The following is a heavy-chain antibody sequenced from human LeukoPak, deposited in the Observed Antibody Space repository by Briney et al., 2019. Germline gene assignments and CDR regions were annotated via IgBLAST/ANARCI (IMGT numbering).Heavy chain of an antibody. CDR1: GASISSHY. D-gene: IGHD3/OR15-3a*01. J-gene: IGHJ6*03. Sequence: SETLSLTCAVSGASISSHYWSWIRQPPGKGLEWIGYTSGSISDNPSLKTRVAVSVDPSQNQVSLSLTSVTAADTAVYYCARVLAIFGLDTTDFYMDVWGKGTTVTVSS. CDR3: ARVLAIFGLDTTDFYMDV. V-gene: IGHV4-59*11. CDR2: TSGSI.